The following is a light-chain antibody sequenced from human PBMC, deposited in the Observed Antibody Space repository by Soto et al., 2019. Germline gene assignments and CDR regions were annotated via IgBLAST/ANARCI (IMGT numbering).Light chain of an antibody. CDR2: SAS. J-gene: IGKJ4*01. Sequence: DIQMSQSPSSVSASVGDRVTITCRASQGISAWLARYQQKPGRAPKLLIYSASTLQSGVPTRFSGSGSGTVFTLTISSLQPDDFATYYCQQADSFPLTFGGGTKVDIK. V-gene: IGKV1-12*01. CDR3: QQADSFPLT. CDR1: QGISAW.